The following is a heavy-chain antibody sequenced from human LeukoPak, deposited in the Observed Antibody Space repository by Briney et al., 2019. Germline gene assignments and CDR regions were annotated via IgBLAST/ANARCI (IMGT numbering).Heavy chain of an antibody. J-gene: IGHJ5*02. CDR2: INHSGST. CDR3: ARDPQSGYSSGWYVGWFDP. V-gene: IGHV4-34*01. CDR1: GGSFSGYY. D-gene: IGHD6-19*01. Sequence: PSETLSLTCAVYGGSFSGYYWSWIRQPPGKGLEWVWEINHSGSTNYNPSLKSRVTISVDTSKNQFSLKLSSVTAADTAVYYCARDPQSGYSSGWYVGWFDPWGQGTLVTVSS.